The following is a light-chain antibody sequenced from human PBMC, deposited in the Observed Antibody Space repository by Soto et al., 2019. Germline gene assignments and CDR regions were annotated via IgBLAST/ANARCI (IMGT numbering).Light chain of an antibody. V-gene: IGKV3-20*01. CDR1: KSVSSSY. CDR3: QQYGISLYT. CDR2: GAS. Sequence: EIVLTQSPGTLSLSPGERAALSCRASKSVSSSYLAWYQQKPGQAPRLLIYGASSWATGVPDRVSGSGSGTDFALTISRLEPDDFAVYYCQQYGISLYTFGHGTKLEIK. J-gene: IGKJ2*01.